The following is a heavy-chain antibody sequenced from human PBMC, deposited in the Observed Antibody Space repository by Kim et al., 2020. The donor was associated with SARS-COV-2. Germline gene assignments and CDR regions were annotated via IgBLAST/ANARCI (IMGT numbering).Heavy chain of an antibody. V-gene: IGHV3-23*01. CDR3: AKDPGKLTAVDY. D-gene: IGHD4-4*01. CDR2: T. Sequence: TYNADTVKGRSTISRDITKNTLYLHKNSLRDEDTALYYCAKDPGKLTAVDYWGQGTLVTVSS. J-gene: IGHJ4*02.